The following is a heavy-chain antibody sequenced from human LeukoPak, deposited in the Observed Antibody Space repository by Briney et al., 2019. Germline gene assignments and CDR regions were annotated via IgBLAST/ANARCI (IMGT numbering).Heavy chain of an antibody. CDR1: GGTFSSYA. D-gene: IGHD4-17*01. J-gene: IGHJ4*02. CDR2: ISAYNGNT. Sequence: ASVKVSCKASGGTFSSYAISWVRQAPGQGLEWMGWISAYNGNTNYAQKLQGGVTMTTDTSTSTAYMELRSLRSDDTAVYYCARDIFFDYGDYVFDYWGQGTLVTVSS. CDR3: ARDIFFDYGDYVFDY. V-gene: IGHV1-18*01.